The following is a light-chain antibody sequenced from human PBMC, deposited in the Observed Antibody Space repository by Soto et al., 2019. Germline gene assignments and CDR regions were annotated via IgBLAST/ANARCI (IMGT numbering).Light chain of an antibody. J-gene: IGLJ2*01. Sequence: QSVLTQPPSVSEAPRQRVTISCSGSSSNIGDNPVNWYQHLPGKAPKLLIYYDDLKPSGFSDRFSGSKSGTSASLAISGLQSEDEADYYCAAWDDSLNGVVFGGGTKLTVL. CDR2: YDD. CDR3: AAWDDSLNGVV. CDR1: SSNIGDNP. V-gene: IGLV1-36*01.